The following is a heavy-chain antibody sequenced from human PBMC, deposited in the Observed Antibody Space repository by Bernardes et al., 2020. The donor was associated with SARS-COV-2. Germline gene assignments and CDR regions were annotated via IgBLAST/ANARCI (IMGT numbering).Heavy chain of an antibody. D-gene: IGHD2-2*02. V-gene: IGHV1-8*01. J-gene: IGHJ5*02. Sequence: ASVKVSCNASGYTFTSYDINWVRQATGQGLEWMGRMNPNSGNPGDAHKFQGSVTMTRNTYISTAYMELSSLRPEDTAVYYCARVSPYQLLYWRNWFDPWGQGTLVTVSS. CDR2: MNPNSGNP. CDR1: GYTFTSYD. CDR3: ARVSPYQLLYWRNWFDP.